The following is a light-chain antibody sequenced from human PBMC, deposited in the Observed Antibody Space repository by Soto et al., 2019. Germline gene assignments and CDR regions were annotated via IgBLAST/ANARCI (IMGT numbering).Light chain of an antibody. CDR1: QSVGHY. Sequence: VLTQSPATLSLSPGERATLSCRASQSVGHYLAWYQQKPGQAPRLLIYDTFNRATGIPVRFSGSGSGTDFTLTISSLEPEDFALYYCQQRSDWPLTFGGGTKVDIK. V-gene: IGKV3-11*01. CDR3: QQRSDWPLT. J-gene: IGKJ4*01. CDR2: DTF.